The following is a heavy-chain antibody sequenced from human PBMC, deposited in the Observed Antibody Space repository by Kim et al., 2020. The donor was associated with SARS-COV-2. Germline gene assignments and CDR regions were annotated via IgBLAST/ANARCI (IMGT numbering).Heavy chain of an antibody. CDR1: GGTFSSYA. CDR3: ARDEGNMVRGVGGMDV. D-gene: IGHD3-10*01. Sequence: SVKVSCKASGGTFSSYAISWVRQAPGQGLEWMGGIIPIFGTANYAQKFQGRVTITADESTSTAYMELSSLRSEDTAVYYCARDEGNMVRGVGGMDVWGQGTTVTVSS. V-gene: IGHV1-69*13. CDR2: IIPIFGTA. J-gene: IGHJ6*02.